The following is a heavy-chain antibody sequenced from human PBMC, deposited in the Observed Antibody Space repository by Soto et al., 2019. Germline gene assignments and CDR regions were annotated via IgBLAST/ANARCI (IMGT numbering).Heavy chain of an antibody. CDR1: GGSISSGDYY. D-gene: IGHD2-15*01. CDR2: IYYSGST. CDR3: AREVVVPATQGIDI. Sequence: SETLSLTCTVSGGSISSGDYYWSWIRQPPGKGLEWIGYIYYSGSTYYNPSLKSRVSISVDTSKNQFSLKLSSVTAADTAAYCCAREVVVPATQGIDIWGQGTMVTVSS. J-gene: IGHJ3*02. V-gene: IGHV4-30-4*01.